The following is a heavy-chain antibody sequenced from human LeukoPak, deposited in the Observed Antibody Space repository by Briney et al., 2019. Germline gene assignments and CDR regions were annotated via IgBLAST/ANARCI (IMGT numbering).Heavy chain of an antibody. Sequence: PSQTLSLTCTVSGGSISSGDYCWSWIRQPPGKGLGWHGYIYYSGSTYYNPPLKSRVTISVDTSKNQFSLKLSSVTAADTAVYYCARERNIFGVVIDVWFGPWGQGTLVTVSS. CDR3: ARERNIFGVVIDVWFGP. CDR2: IYYSGST. CDR1: GGSISSGDYC. J-gene: IGHJ5*02. D-gene: IGHD3-3*02. V-gene: IGHV4-30-4*08.